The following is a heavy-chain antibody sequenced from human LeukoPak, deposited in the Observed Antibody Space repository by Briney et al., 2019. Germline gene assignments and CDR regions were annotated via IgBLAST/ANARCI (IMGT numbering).Heavy chain of an antibody. D-gene: IGHD5-12*01. V-gene: IGHV5-51*01. CDR1: GYSFTSYW. J-gene: IGHJ4*02. CDR3: ARLSGIVATTPFDY. CDR2: IYPGDSDT. Sequence: GESLKISCKGSGYSFTSYWIGWVRQMPGKGLEGIGIIYPGDSDTRYSPAFQGQVHISADKSIRTACLKWSSLKGSDTAMYYCARLSGIVATTPFDYWGQGTLVTVSS.